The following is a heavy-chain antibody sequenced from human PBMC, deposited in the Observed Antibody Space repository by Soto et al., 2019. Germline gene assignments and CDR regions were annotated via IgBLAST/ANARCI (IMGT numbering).Heavy chain of an antibody. J-gene: IGHJ4*02. V-gene: IGHV3-74*01. CDR1: GFTFSRHW. D-gene: IGHD6-19*01. CDR3: AKLSGWDDQGDY. Sequence: EAHLVESGGGLVQPGGSLRLSCAASGFTFSRHWMHWVRQAPGKGLVWVSQINSDGSSVSYADSVRGRFTISRDNAKNTLNLQMSSLGAEDTAVYYCAKLSGWDDQGDYWGQGTLVTVS. CDR2: INSDGSSV.